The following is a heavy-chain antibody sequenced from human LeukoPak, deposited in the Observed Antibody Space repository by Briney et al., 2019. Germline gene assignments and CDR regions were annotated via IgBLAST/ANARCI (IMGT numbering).Heavy chain of an antibody. V-gene: IGHV4-59*12. Sequence: SETLSLTCTVSGGSISSYYWSWIRQPPGKGLEWIGYIYYIGSTNYNPSLKSRVTISVDTSKNQFSLKLNSVTAADTAVYYCARVSSSWYQDWYFDLWGRGTLVTVSS. CDR2: IYYIGST. J-gene: IGHJ2*01. CDR3: ARVSSSWYQDWYFDL. D-gene: IGHD6-13*01. CDR1: GGSISSYY.